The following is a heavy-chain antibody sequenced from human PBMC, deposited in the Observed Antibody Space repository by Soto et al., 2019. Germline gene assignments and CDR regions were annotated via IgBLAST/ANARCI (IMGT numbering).Heavy chain of an antibody. CDR2: IIPFLGIA. CDR3: ARDLGYCSTTRCYQPVSDY. V-gene: IGHV1-69*08. CDR1: GGTFSSYT. J-gene: IGHJ4*02. Sequence: QVQLVQSGAEVKKPGSSVKVSCKASGGTFSSYTISWVRQAPGQGLERMGRIIPFLGIANYAQKFQGRVTITADKSTSTAYMELSSLRSEDTAVYYCARDLGYCSTTRCYQPVSDYWGQGTLVTVSS. D-gene: IGHD2-2*01.